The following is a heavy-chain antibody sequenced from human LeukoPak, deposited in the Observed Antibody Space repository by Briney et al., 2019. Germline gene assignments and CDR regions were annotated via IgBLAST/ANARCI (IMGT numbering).Heavy chain of an antibody. CDR1: GGSISSYY. CDR3: ARVLSYCGGDCYSTHAFDI. V-gene: IGHV4-59*01. J-gene: IGHJ3*02. CDR2: IYYSGST. D-gene: IGHD2-21*02. Sequence: SETLSLTCTVTGGSISSYYWSWIRQPPGKGLEWIGYIYYSGSTNYNPSLKSRVTISVDTSKNQSSLKLSSVTAADTAVYYCARVLSYCGGDCYSTHAFDIWGQGTMVTVSS.